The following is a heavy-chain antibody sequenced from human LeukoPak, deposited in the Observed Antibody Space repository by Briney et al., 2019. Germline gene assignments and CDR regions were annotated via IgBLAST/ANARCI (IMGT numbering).Heavy chain of an antibody. CDR3: ARRPGIAAAVDY. Sequence: GESLKISCKGSAYSLTSYWIGWVRQMPGKGLEWMGIIYPGDSDTRYSPSFQGQVTISVDKSINTAYLQWSSLKASDTAMYYCARRPGIAAAVDYWGQGTLVTVSS. V-gene: IGHV5-51*01. D-gene: IGHD6-13*01. CDR2: IYPGDSDT. J-gene: IGHJ4*02. CDR1: AYSLTSYW.